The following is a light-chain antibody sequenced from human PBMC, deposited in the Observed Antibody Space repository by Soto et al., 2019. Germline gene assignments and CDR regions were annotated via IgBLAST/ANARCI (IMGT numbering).Light chain of an antibody. V-gene: IGKV3-20*01. J-gene: IGKJ1*01. CDR2: GAS. CDR3: QQYNSYPWT. CDR1: QTVSSGF. Sequence: EIVLTQSPGTLSVSPGERATVSCRASQTVSSGFLAWYQQKVGQAPRLLIYGASTRATGIPDRFSGSGSGTDFTLTISSLQPDDFATYYCQQYNSYPWTFGQGTKVEIK.